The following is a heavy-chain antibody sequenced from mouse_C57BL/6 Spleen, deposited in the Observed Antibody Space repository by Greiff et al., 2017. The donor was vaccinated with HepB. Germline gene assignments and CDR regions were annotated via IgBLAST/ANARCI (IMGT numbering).Heavy chain of an antibody. D-gene: IGHD1-1*01. CDR1: GYSITSGYY. J-gene: IGHJ3*01. CDR2: ISYDGSN. CDR3: AREGSVEPFAY. Sequence: QSGPGLVKPSQSLSLTCSVTGYSITSGYYWNWIRQFPGNKLEWMGYISYDGSNNYNPSLKNRISITRDTSKNQFFLKLNSVTTEDTATYYCAREGSVEPFAYWGQGTLVTVSA. V-gene: IGHV3-6*01.